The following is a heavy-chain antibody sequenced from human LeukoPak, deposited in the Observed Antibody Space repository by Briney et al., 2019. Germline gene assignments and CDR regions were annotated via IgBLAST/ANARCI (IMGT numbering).Heavy chain of an antibody. Sequence: PSETLSLTCSVSGGSISSYYWSWLRQTPGKALEYIGYIYDSGSTNYNPSLKSRVTISVDTSKNQFSLQLSSVTAADTAVYYCARYDSRGDYYFDYWGQGTLVTVSS. CDR2: IYDSGST. CDR3: ARYDSRGDYYFDY. CDR1: GGSISSYY. D-gene: IGHD3-22*01. J-gene: IGHJ4*02. V-gene: IGHV4-59*01.